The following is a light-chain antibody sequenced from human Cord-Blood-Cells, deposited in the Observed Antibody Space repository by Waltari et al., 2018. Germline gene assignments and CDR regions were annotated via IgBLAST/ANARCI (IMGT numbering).Light chain of an antibody. V-gene: IGKV4-1*01. Sequence: DIVMTQSPDSLAVSLGERATIHCKSSQSVLYSSNNKNYLAWYQQKQGQPPKLLIYWASTRESGVPDRFSGSGSETDFTLTISSLQAEDVAVYYCQQYYSTPPTFGQGTKVEIK. J-gene: IGKJ1*01. CDR1: QSVLYSSNNKNY. CDR2: WAS. CDR3: QQYYSTPPT.